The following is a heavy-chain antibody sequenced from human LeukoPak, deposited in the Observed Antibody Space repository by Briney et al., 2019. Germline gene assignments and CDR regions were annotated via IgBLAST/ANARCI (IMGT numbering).Heavy chain of an antibody. CDR1: GGSISSGGYS. V-gene: IGHV4-30-2*02. CDR2: IYHSGST. D-gene: IGHD6-13*01. Sequence: SQTLSLTCAVSGGSISSGGYSWSWLRQPPGQGLEWIVYIYHSGSTYYNPSLKSRVTISVDRSKNQFSLKLSSVTAADTAVYYCARGSSSWYLPSFDYWGQGTLVTVSS. CDR3: ARGSSSWYLPSFDY. J-gene: IGHJ4*02.